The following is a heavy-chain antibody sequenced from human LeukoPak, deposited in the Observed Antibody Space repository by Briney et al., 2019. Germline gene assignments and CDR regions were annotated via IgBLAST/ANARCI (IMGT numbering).Heavy chain of an antibody. Sequence: PSETLSLTCTVSGGSISSYYWSWIRQPAGKGLEWIGRIYTSGNTNYNPSLKSRVTISVDKSKNQFSLKLSSVTAADTAVYYCARLSTYSHFDFWGQGTLVTVSS. CDR2: IYTSGNT. CDR3: ARLSTYSHFDF. J-gene: IGHJ4*02. D-gene: IGHD1-26*01. CDR1: GGSISSYY. V-gene: IGHV4-4*07.